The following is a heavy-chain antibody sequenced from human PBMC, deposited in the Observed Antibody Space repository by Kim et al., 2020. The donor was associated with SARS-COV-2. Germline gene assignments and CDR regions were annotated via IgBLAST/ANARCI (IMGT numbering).Heavy chain of an antibody. CDR1: GYTFTGYY. Sequence: ASVKVSCKASGYTFTGYYMHWVRQAPGQGLEWMGRINPNSGGTNYAQKFQGRVTMTRDTSISTAYMELSRLRSDDTAVYYCARGYGFRADLRSVRLFDYWGQGTLVTVSS. D-gene: IGHD3-10*01. V-gene: IGHV1-2*06. CDR2: INPNSGGT. J-gene: IGHJ4*02. CDR3: ARGYGFRADLRSVRLFDY.